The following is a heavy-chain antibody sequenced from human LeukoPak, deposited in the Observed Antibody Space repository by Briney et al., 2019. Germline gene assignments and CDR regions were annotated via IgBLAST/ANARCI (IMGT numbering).Heavy chain of an antibody. V-gene: IGHV3-21*01. Sequence: GGSLRLSCAASGFTFSSYSMSWVRQAPGKGLEWVSSISSSSSYIYYADSVKGRFTISRDNAKNSLYLQMNSLRAEDTAVYYCARATYPRTMDYWGQGTLVTVSS. CDR3: ARATYPRTMDY. J-gene: IGHJ4*02. D-gene: IGHD1-14*01. CDR1: GFTFSSYS. CDR2: ISSSSSYI.